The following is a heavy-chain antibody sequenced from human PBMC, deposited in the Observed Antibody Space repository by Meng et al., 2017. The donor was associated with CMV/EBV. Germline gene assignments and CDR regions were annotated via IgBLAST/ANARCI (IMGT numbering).Heavy chain of an antibody. D-gene: IGHD3-10*01. Sequence: SVKVSCKASGGTFSSNTISWVRQAPGQGLEWMGRIIPILGIANYAQKFQGRVTITADKSTSTAYMELSSLRSEDTAVYYCARSITMVRGVIMNNWFDPWGQGTLVTVSS. V-gene: IGHV1-69*02. CDR2: IIPILGIA. J-gene: IGHJ5*02. CDR3: ARSITMVRGVIMNNWFDP. CDR1: GGTFSSNT.